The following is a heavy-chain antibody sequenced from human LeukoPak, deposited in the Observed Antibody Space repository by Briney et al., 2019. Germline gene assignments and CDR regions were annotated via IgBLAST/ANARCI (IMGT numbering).Heavy chain of an antibody. CDR3: ARAGIPPDAFDI. V-gene: IGHV1-2*06. CDR1: GGTFSSYA. J-gene: IGHJ3*02. Sequence: ASVTVSCTASGGTFSSYAISWVRQAPGQGLEWMGRINPNSGGTNYAQKFQGRVTMTRDTSISTAYMELSRLRADDTAVYYCARAGIPPDAFDIWGQGTVVTVSS. CDR2: INPNSGGT.